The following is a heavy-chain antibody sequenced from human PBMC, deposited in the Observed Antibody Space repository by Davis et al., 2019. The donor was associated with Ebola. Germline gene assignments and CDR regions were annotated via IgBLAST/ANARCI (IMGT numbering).Heavy chain of an antibody. CDR3: AKGLAAVTTLSQYYYYYYGMDV. Sequence: PGGSLRLSCAASGFTFSSYSMNWVRQAPGKGLEWVSAISGSGGSTYYADSVKGRFTISRDNSKNTLYLQMNSLRAEDTAVYYCAKGLAAVTTLSQYYYYYYGMDVWGQGTTVTVSS. CDR2: ISGSGGST. CDR1: GFTFSSYS. D-gene: IGHD4-17*01. J-gene: IGHJ6*02. V-gene: IGHV3-23*01.